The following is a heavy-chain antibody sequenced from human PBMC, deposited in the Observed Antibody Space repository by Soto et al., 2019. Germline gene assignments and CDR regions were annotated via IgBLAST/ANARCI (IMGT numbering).Heavy chain of an antibody. J-gene: IGHJ6*02. CDR1: GFTFSSYS. D-gene: IGHD1-26*01. V-gene: IGHV3-21*01. Sequence: EVQLVEAGGGLVKPGGSLRLSCAASGFTFSSYSMNWVRQAPGKGLEWVSSISSSSSYIYYADSVKGRFTISRDNAKNSLYLQMNSLRAEDTAVYYCARATDGSYPYYYYYGMYVWGQGTTVTVSS. CDR2: ISSSSSYI. CDR3: ARATDGSYPYYYYYGMYV.